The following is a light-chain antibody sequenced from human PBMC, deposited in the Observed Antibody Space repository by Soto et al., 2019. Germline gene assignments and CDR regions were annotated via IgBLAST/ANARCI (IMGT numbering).Light chain of an antibody. CDR1: TSNIGSHY. CDR3: ATWDSSLNVVL. Sequence: QSVLTQPPSVSAAPGEKVTISCSGSTSNIGSHYVSWYQQFPRTAPKLLIYDDDRRPSGMPDRFSGSKSGTSATLGITGLQTGDEADYYCATWDSSLNVVLFGRGTKLTVL. CDR2: DDD. J-gene: IGLJ2*01. V-gene: IGLV1-51*01.